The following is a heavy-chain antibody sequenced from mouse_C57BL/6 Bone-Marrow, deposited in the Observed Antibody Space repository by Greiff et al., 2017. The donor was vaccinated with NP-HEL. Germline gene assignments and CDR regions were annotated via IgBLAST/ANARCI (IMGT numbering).Heavy chain of an antibody. CDR2: IRNKANGYTT. CDR1: GFTFTDYY. V-gene: IGHV7-3*01. D-gene: IGHD1-1*01. CDR3: ARYERLFITAVVDAMDY. J-gene: IGHJ4*01. Sequence: EVQGVESGGGLVQPGGSLSLSCAASGFTFTDYYMSWVRQPPGKALEWLGFIRNKANGYTTEYSSSVKGRFTISRDNSQGILYLQMNALRAEDSATYDCARYERLFITAVVDAMDYWGQGTGVTVTS.